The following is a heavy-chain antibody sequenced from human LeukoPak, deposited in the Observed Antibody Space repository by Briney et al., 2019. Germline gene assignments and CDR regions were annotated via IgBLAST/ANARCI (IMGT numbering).Heavy chain of an antibody. CDR1: GYTFTGYY. J-gene: IGHJ4*02. CDR2: INPNSGGT. CDR3: ARPYSSSWYYFDY. D-gene: IGHD6-13*01. V-gene: IGHV1-2*02. Sequence: ASVKVSCKASGYTFTGYYMHWVRQAPGQGLEWMGWINPNSGGTNYAQKFQGRVTMTRDTSISTAYMELSRLRSDDTAVYYCARPYSSSWYYFDYWGQGTLVTVSS.